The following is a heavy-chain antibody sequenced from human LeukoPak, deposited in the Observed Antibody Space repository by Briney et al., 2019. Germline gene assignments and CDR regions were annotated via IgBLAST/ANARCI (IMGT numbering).Heavy chain of an antibody. D-gene: IGHD3-10*01. CDR1: GFTFDDYA. Sequence: PGRSLRLSCAASGFTFDDYAMHWVRQAPGKGLEWVSGISWNSGSIGYGDSVKGRFTISRDNAKNSLYLQMNSLRAEDTALYYCAKALGYYGSGSYCCAFDPWGQGTLVNVSS. V-gene: IGHV3-9*01. CDR2: ISWNSGSI. J-gene: IGHJ5*02. CDR3: AKALGYYGSGSYCCAFDP.